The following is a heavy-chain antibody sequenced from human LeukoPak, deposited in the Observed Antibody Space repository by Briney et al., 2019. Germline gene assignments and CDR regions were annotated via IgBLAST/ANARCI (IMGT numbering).Heavy chain of an antibody. Sequence: PGESLRLSCAASGFTFTSYWMSWVRQAPGKGLEWVANIKQDGSEKYYVDSVKGRFTISRDNSKTSLYLQMNSLRAEDTAVYYCAKQGDQYAKYYYGSGSYYLISEYYYYGMDVWGQGTTVTVSS. V-gene: IGHV3-7*01. CDR3: AKQGDQYAKYYYGSGSYYLISEYYYYGMDV. CDR2: IKQDGSEK. D-gene: IGHD3-10*01. J-gene: IGHJ6*02. CDR1: GFTFTSYW.